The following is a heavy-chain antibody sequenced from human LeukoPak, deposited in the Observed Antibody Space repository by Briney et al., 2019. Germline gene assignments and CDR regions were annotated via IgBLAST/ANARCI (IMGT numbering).Heavy chain of an antibody. V-gene: IGHV4-59*01. CDR1: GGSISSYY. CDR3: ARFKDGYKADY. D-gene: IGHD5-24*01. J-gene: IGHJ4*02. CDR2: IYYSGST. Sequence: SETPSLTCTVSGGSISSYYWSWIRQPPGKGLEWIGYIYYSGSTNYNPSLKSRVTISVDTSKNQFSLKLSSVTAADTAVYYCARFKDGYKADYWGQGTLVTVSS.